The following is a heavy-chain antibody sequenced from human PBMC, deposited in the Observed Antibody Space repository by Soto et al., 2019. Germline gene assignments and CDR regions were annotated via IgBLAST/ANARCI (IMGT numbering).Heavy chain of an antibody. V-gene: IGHV1-2*02. J-gene: IGHJ4*02. CDR1: GYTFTGYY. D-gene: IGHD3-22*01. CDR2: INPNSGGT. Sequence: ASVKVSCKASGYTFTGYYMHWVRRAPGQGLEWMGWINPNSGGTNYAQKFQGRATMTRDTSISTAYMELSRLRSDDTAVYYCARTSSGYSFDYWGQGTLVTVSS. CDR3: ARTSSGYSFDY.